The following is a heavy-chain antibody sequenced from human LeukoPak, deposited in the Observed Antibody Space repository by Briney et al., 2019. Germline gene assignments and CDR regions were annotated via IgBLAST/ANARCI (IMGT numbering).Heavy chain of an antibody. CDR3: AKHGSGRYFDY. CDR1: GFTFSTFSNYG. V-gene: IGHV3-23*01. Sequence: PGGSLRLSCAASGFTFSTFSNYGMSWVRQAPGKGLEWVSAISDSGGKTYYADSMKGRFTISRDNSKNTLYLQMNSLRAEDTAVYYCAKHGSGRYFDYWGQGTLVTVS. J-gene: IGHJ4*02. CDR2: ISDSGGKT. D-gene: IGHD6-19*01.